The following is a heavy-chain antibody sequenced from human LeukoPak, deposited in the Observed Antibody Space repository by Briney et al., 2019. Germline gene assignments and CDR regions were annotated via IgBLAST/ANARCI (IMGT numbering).Heavy chain of an antibody. CDR3: AKGGHCSSGSCSPDY. CDR2: ISRNGDRV. Sequence: PGGSLRLSCAASGFTFSSYSMTWVRQAPGKGLEWVSGISRNGDRVGYADSVKGRFSISRDNAKNRLYLQMNSLRAEDTAFYYCAKGGHCSSGSCSPDYWGQGTLVTVSS. V-gene: IGHV3-9*01. J-gene: IGHJ4*02. D-gene: IGHD2-2*01. CDR1: GFTFSSYS.